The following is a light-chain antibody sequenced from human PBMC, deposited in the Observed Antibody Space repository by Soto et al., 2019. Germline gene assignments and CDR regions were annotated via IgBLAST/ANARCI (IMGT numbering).Light chain of an antibody. J-gene: IGKJ4*01. Sequence: DIQMTQSPSTLSASVGDRVTITCRASQSISSWLAWYQQKPGKAPNLLIYKASSLESGVPSRFSGSGSGTAFTPTISSLPPDDFAPSYCQQYNSYPLTFGGGTKVEIK. CDR1: QSISSW. V-gene: IGKV1-5*03. CDR2: KAS. CDR3: QQYNSYPLT.